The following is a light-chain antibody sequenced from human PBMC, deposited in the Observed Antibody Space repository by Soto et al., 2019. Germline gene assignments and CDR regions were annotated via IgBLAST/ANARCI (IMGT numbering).Light chain of an antibody. CDR3: SSDAGNYNYV. CDR2: EVT. CDR1: SSDVGRYDH. J-gene: IGLJ1*01. V-gene: IGLV2-8*01. Sequence: QSALTQPPSASGSPGQSVTIPCTGTSSDVGRYDHVSWYQQHPGKAPKLMIYEVTRRPAGVPDRFSGSKSGNTASLTVSGLQAEDEAEYFCSSDAGNYNYVFGTGTKLTVL.